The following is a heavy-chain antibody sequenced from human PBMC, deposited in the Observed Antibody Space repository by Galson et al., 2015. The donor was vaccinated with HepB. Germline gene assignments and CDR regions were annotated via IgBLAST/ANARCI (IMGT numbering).Heavy chain of an antibody. Sequence: SLRLSCAASEFTFSNTWMSWVRQAPGKGLEWVGRIKSKTDGGTTDYAAPVKGRFTISRDDSKNTLYLQMNGLKTEDTAVYYCTTMGPPNYYYDSSGDDYWGQGTLVTVSS. V-gene: IGHV3-15*01. D-gene: IGHD3-22*01. CDR3: TTMGPPNYYYDSSGDDY. CDR2: IKSKTDGGTT. J-gene: IGHJ4*02. CDR1: EFTFSNTW.